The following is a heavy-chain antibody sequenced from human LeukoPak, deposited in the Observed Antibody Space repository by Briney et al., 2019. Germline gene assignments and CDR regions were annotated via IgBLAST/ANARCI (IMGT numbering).Heavy chain of an antibody. D-gene: IGHD3-16*01. J-gene: IGHJ4*02. CDR1: GFTFSSYA. V-gene: IGHV3-23*01. CDR3: AKTSSADFMITFWGGGDFDY. CDR2: ISGSGGST. Sequence: GGSLRLSCAASGFTFSSYAMSWVRQAPGKGLEWVSAISGSGGSTYYADSVKGRFTISRDNSKNTLYLQMNSLRAEDTAVYYCAKTSSADFMITFWGGGDFDYWGQGTLVTVSS.